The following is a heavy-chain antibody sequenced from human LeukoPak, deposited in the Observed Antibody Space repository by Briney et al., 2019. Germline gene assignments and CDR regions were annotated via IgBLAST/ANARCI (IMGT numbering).Heavy chain of an antibody. V-gene: IGHV3-23*01. CDR3: AKAVVEYYYGSGSLDY. CDR1: GFTFSSYA. Sequence: PGGSLRLSCAASGFTFSSYAMSWVRQAPGKGLEWVSAISGSGGSTYYADSVKGRFTISRDNSKNTLYLQMNSLRAEDTAVYYCAKAVVEYYYGSGSLDYWGQGTLVTVSS. D-gene: IGHD3-10*01. J-gene: IGHJ4*02. CDR2: ISGSGGST.